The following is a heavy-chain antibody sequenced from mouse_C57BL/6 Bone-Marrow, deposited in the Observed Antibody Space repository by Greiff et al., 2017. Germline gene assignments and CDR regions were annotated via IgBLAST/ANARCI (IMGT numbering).Heavy chain of an antibody. CDR1: GYTFTSYW. CDR3: TRERITTVVATDY. V-gene: IGHV1-5*01. CDR2: IYPGNSDT. Sequence: EVQLQQSGTVLARPGASVKMSCRTSGYTFTSYWMHWVKQRPGQGLEWIGAIYPGNSDTSYNQKFKGKAKLTAVTSASTAYMELSSLTNEDSAVYYCTRERITTVVATDYWGQGTTLTVSS. D-gene: IGHD1-1*01. J-gene: IGHJ2*01.